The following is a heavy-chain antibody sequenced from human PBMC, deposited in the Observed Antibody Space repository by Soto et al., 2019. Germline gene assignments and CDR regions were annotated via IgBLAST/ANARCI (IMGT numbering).Heavy chain of an antibody. CDR2: INHSGST. Sequence: PSETLSLTCAVYGGSFIGYYWSWIRQPPGKGLEWIGEINHSGSTNYNPSLKIRVTISVDASKNQFSLKLSSVTAADTAVYYCARETSMAKTLDYWGQGTLVTVSS. CDR3: ARETSMAKTLDY. D-gene: IGHD3-10*01. CDR1: GGSFIGYY. V-gene: IGHV4-34*01. J-gene: IGHJ4*02.